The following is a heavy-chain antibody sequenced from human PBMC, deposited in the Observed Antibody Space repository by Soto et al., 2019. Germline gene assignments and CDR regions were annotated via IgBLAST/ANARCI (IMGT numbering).Heavy chain of an antibody. D-gene: IGHD2-15*01. J-gene: IGHJ5*02. CDR1: GGSISSYY. Sequence: SETLSLTCTVSGGSISSYYWSWIRQPPGKGLEWIGYIYYSGSTNYNPSLKSRVTISVDTSKNQFSLKLSSVTAADTAVYYCASFGSRWPRWYNWFDPWGQGTLVTVSS. CDR2: IYYSGST. V-gene: IGHV4-59*01. CDR3: ASFGSRWPRWYNWFDP.